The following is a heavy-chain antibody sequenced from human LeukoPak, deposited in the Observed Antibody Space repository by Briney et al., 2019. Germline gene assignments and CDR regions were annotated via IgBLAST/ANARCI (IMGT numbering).Heavy chain of an antibody. CDR3: ARGGDYYGSAYYFDD. CDR2: ICYSGST. D-gene: IGHD3-10*01. V-gene: IGHV4-30-4*01. Sequence: SLTLSLTCTVSDGSISSGDYYWGWIRQSPGKGLDWIVYICYSGSTYCNPFLKSRVSISVDTSKNQFSLELNSVTAADTAVYYCARGGDYYGSAYYFDDWGQGTLVTVSS. CDR1: DGSISSGDYY. J-gene: IGHJ4*02.